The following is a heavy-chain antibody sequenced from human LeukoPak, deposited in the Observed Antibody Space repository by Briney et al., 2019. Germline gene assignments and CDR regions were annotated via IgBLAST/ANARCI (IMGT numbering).Heavy chain of an antibody. CDR3: ARGPNDGVKVALDC. CDR1: GFTFSSYS. D-gene: IGHD1-1*01. J-gene: IGHJ4*02. CDR2: ISSSSSTI. Sequence: GGSLRLSCAASGFTFSSYSMNWVRQAPAKGLEWVSYISSSSSTIYYADSVKGRFTISSDNAKNSLYLQMNSLRAEDTAVYYCARGPNDGVKVALDCWGQGTLVTVSS. V-gene: IGHV3-48*04.